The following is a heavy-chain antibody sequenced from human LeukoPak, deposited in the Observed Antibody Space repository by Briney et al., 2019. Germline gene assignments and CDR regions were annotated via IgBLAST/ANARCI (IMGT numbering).Heavy chain of an antibody. J-gene: IGHJ4*02. D-gene: IGHD3-10*01. V-gene: IGHV4-4*09. CDR2: IYTSGST. Sequence: SETLSLTCTVSGGSISSYYWSWIRQPPGKGLEWIGYIYTSGSTNYNPSLKSRVTISVDTSKNQFSLKLSSVTAADTAVYYCARESRTGIFDYWAREPWSPSPQ. CDR3: ARESRTGIFDY. CDR1: GGSISSYY.